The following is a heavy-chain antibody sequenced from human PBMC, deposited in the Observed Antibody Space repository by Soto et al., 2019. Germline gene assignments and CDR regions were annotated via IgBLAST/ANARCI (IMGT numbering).Heavy chain of an antibody. D-gene: IGHD3-16*01. V-gene: IGHV4-61*01. CDR1: GGSVSNDNFY. Sequence: PSETLSLTCTVSGGSVSNDNFYWSWIRQPPGKGLEWIGYVHSSGITNYHPSLKRRVTISVDTSRNQFSLRLSSVTAADTAVYYCARGLTMGQLPSHFDHWGQGTLVTVSS. CDR3: ARGLTMGQLPSHFDH. J-gene: IGHJ5*02. CDR2: VHSSGIT.